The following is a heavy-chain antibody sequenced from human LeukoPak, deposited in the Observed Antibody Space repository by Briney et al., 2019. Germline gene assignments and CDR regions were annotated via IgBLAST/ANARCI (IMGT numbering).Heavy chain of an antibody. J-gene: IGHJ4*02. Sequence: SETLSLTRTVSGGSISSSSYYWGWIRQPPGKGLEWIGSIYYSGSTYYNPSLKSRVTISVDTSKNQFSLKLSSVTAADTAVYYCARGSSGWSYYFDYWGQGTLVTVSS. CDR1: GGSISSSSYY. D-gene: IGHD6-19*01. V-gene: IGHV4-39*01. CDR3: ARGSSGWSYYFDY. CDR2: IYYSGST.